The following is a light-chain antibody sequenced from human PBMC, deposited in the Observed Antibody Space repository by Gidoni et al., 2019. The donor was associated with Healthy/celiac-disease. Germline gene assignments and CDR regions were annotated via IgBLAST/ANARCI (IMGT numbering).Light chain of an antibody. Sequence: SVLTQPTSVSAPPGQKVTIAFSASSSNLGNNYVSWYQQLLGTAPKLLIYDNNKRPSGIPDRFSGSKSGTSATLGITGLQTGDEADYYCGTWDSSLSAVFGGGTQLTVL. CDR3: GTWDSSLSAV. CDR2: DNN. J-gene: IGLJ7*01. V-gene: IGLV1-51*01. CDR1: SSNLGNNY.